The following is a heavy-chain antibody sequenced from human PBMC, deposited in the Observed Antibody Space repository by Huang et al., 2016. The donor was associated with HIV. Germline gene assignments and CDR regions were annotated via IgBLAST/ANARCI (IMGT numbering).Heavy chain of an antibody. CDR3: ARGTEFAY. Sequence: VQLQESGPGLVKPSETLSLNCNVPGGAINSHYFSWLRQAPGKGLEWIGSIYYSGSTNYNPSLRSRVAISVEPSETQFSLTLKSVTTEDTATYFCARGTEFAYWGPGTQVTVSS. J-gene: IGHJ4*02. CDR2: IYYSGST. D-gene: IGHD1-7*01. V-gene: IGHV4-59*11. CDR1: GGAINSHY.